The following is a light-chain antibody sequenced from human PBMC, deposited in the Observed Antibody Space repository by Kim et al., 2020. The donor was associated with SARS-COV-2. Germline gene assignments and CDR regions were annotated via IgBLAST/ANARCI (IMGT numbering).Light chain of an antibody. J-gene: IGLJ2*01. V-gene: IGLV3-1*01. CDR1: RVENKY. Sequence: GSPGPKANLTCSGYRVENKYASWYQRRAGQSPVLGIYQADQRPSGVPERFSGSNSGNTATLTIRGTQAMDEADYYCQAWDRSTAVFGGGTQLTVL. CDR3: QAWDRSTAV. CDR2: QAD.